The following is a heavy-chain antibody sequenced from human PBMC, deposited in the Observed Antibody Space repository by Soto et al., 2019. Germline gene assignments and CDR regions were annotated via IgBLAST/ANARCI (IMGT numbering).Heavy chain of an antibody. J-gene: IGHJ4*02. CDR3: ARHFDYGDYFDY. D-gene: IGHD4-17*01. CDR2: IYYSGST. CDR1: GDSFSNYY. Sequence: SETLSLTCTVSGDSFSNYYWSWIRQPPGKGLEWIGYIYYSGSTNYNPSLKSRVTISVDTSKNQFSLKLSSVTAADTAVYYCARHFDYGDYFDYWGQGTLVTVSS. V-gene: IGHV4-59*08.